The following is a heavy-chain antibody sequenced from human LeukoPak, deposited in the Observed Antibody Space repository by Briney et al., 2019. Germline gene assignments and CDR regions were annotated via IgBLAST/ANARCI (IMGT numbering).Heavy chain of an antibody. CDR2: IYYSGST. CDR3: ARLGGSWFDP. Sequence: SETLSLTCTVSGDSFSSSSYYWSWIRQPPGKGLEWIGYIYYSGSTNYNPSLKSRVTISVDMSKNQFSLKLSSVTAADTAVYYCARLGGSWFDPWGQGTLVTVSS. J-gene: IGHJ5*02. V-gene: IGHV4-61*05. D-gene: IGHD3-16*01. CDR1: GDSFSSSSYY.